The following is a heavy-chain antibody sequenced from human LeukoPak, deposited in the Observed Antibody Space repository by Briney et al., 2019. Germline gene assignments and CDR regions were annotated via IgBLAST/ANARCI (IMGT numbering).Heavy chain of an antibody. J-gene: IGHJ4*02. CDR1: LFTFTDYY. CDR2: INPNTCGT. V-gene: IGHV1-2*02. Sequence: GASVPVPCQGSLFTFTDYYIQLVRQPPGQGLEWVGLINPNTCGTNQAQTFPGKFSMHRNRYISKAYMELSKLRSDDTAVYYCARDYPVEMAPIRGFLYWGEGTLVTVSS. CDR3: ARDYPVEMAPIRGFLY. D-gene: IGHD5-24*01.